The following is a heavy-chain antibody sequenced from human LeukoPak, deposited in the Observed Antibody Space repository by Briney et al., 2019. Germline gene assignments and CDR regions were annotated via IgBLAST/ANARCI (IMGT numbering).Heavy chain of an antibody. CDR1: GGSFSGYY. V-gene: IGHV4-34*01. CDR2: INHSGST. CDR3: ARVGYSSSWYYFDY. J-gene: IGHJ4*02. Sequence: SETLSLTCAVYGGSFSGYYWSWIRQPPGKGLEWIGEINHSGSTNYNPSLKSRVTISVDTSKNQFPLKLSSVTAADTAVYYCARVGYSSSWYYFDYWGQGTLVTVSS. D-gene: IGHD6-13*01.